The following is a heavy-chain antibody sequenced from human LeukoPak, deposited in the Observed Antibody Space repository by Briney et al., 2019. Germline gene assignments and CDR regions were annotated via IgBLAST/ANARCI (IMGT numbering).Heavy chain of an antibody. J-gene: IGHJ3*02. CDR3: ARMISSGWRRGDAFDI. CDR1: GGSISSSSYY. D-gene: IGHD6-19*01. CDR2: IYYSGST. V-gene: IGHV4-39*07. Sequence: SETLSLTCTVSGGSISSSSYYWGWIRQPPGKGLEWIGCIYYSGSTYYNPSLKSRVTISVDTSKNQFSLKLSSVTAADTAVYYCARMISSGWRRGDAFDIWGQGTIVTVSS.